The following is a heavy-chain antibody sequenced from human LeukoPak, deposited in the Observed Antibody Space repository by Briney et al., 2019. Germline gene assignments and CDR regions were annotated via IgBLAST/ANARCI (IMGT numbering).Heavy chain of an antibody. CDR2: IYYSGST. CDR3: ATYGYKYFDY. CDR1: GGSIGSSSYY. J-gene: IGHJ4*02. D-gene: IGHD4-17*01. V-gene: IGHV4-39*01. Sequence: PSETLSLTCTVSGGSIGSSSYYWGWIRQPPGKGLEWIGSIYYSGSTYYNPSLKSRVTISVDTSKNQFSLKLSSVTAADTAVYYCATYGYKYFDYWGQGTLVTVSS.